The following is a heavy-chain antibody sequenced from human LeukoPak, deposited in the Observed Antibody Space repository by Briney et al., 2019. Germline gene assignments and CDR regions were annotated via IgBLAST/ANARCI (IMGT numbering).Heavy chain of an antibody. Sequence: GGSLRLSCAASGFTFSSYSMNWARQAPGKGLEWVSSISSSSSYIYYADSVKGRFTISRDNAKNSLYLQMNSLRAEDTAVYYCARDRGGVLRFLEWFDYWGQGTLVTVSS. CDR2: ISSSSSYI. CDR1: GFTFSSYS. V-gene: IGHV3-21*01. CDR3: ARDRGGVLRFLEWFDY. J-gene: IGHJ5*01. D-gene: IGHD3-3*01.